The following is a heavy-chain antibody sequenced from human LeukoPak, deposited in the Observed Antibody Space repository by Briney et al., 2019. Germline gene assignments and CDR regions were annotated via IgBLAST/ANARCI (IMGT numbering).Heavy chain of an antibody. CDR1: GYSISSGYY. CDR2: IYSSGGT. Sequence: SETLSLTCTVSGYSISSGYYWGWIRPPPGKTLEWIGSIYSSGGTYYNPSLKSRAIILIDTAKNHVSLNLSSVTAADTAVYYCARSAGYGLVGIWGQGTMVTVSS. J-gene: IGHJ3*02. V-gene: IGHV4-38-2*02. D-gene: IGHD3-9*01. CDR3: ARSAGYGLVGI.